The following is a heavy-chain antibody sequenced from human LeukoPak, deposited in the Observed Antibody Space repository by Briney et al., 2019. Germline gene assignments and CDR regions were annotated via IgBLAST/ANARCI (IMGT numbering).Heavy chain of an antibody. J-gene: IGHJ4*02. CDR1: GFTFSSYW. Sequence: GGSLRLSCAASGFTFSSYWMSWVRQAPGKGLEWVASIKQDGSEKYYVDSVRGRFTISRDNTKNSLYLQMNSLRAEDTAVYYCARAFSVTTVYFDYWGQGTLVTVSS. CDR3: ARAFSVTTVYFDY. CDR2: IKQDGSEK. D-gene: IGHD4-11*01. V-gene: IGHV3-7*03.